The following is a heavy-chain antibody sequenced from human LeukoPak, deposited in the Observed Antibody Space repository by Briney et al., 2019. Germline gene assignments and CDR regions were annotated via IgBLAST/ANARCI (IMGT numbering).Heavy chain of an antibody. CDR1: GDSVSNKTAA. Sequence: SQTLSLTCAISGDSVSNKTAAWNWIRQSPSRGLEWLGRTYYRSKWYDDYAVSVKSRITINPDTFKNQFSLQLYSVTPEDTAVYYCARVTWQHLLLWFDSWGQGTLVTVSS. V-gene: IGHV6-1*01. J-gene: IGHJ5*01. D-gene: IGHD6-13*01. CDR3: ARVTWQHLLLWFDS. CDR2: TYYRSKWYD.